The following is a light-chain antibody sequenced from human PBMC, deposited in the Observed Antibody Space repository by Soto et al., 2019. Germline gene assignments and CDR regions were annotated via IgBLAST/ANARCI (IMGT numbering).Light chain of an antibody. V-gene: IGKV1-5*03. CDR2: KAS. CDR1: QSISSW. J-gene: IGKJ1*01. Sequence: DIQMTQSPSTLSASVGDRVTITCRASQSISSWLAWYQQKPGKAPKLLIYKASSLESGVPSRFSGSVSGTEFTLTISSLQPDDVATFYCHHYNSYPWTFGQGTKVEIK. CDR3: HHYNSYPWT.